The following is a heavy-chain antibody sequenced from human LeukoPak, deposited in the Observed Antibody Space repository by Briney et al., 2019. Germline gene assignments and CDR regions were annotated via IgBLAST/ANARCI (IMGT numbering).Heavy chain of an antibody. V-gene: IGHV3-23*01. J-gene: IGHJ4*02. Sequence: GSLRLSCAASGFTFSSYAMSWVRQAPGKGLEWVSAISGSGGSTYYADSVKGRFTISRDNAKNSLYLQMNSLRAEDTAVYYCARAGCSSTSCYDFDYWGQGTLVTVSS. CDR2: ISGSGGST. CDR1: GFTFSSYA. CDR3: ARAGCSSTSCYDFDY. D-gene: IGHD2-2*01.